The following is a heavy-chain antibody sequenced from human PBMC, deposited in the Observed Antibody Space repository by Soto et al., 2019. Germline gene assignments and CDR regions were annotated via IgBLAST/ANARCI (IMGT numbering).Heavy chain of an antibody. CDR3: ARERGAFDI. CDR2: ITSSSSYI. Sequence: GGSLRLSCVSSVFSLSSHNINWVRQSPGKGLEWVSSITSSSSYIHYADSVKGRFTISRDNAKNSVYLQMNSLRAEDTAVYYCARERGAFDIWGQGTMVSVSS. V-gene: IGHV3-21*01. J-gene: IGHJ3*02. CDR1: VFSLSSHN. D-gene: IGHD3-10*01.